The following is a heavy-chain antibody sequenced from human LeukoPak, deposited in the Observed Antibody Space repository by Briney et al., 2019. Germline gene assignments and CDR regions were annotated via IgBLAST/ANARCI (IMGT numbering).Heavy chain of an antibody. J-gene: IGHJ4*02. D-gene: IGHD3-22*01. CDR2: ISAYNGNT. Sequence: ASVKVSCKASGYTFSNYGISWVRQAPGQGLEWLGWISAYNGNTHYAQKLQGRVTLTTDTSTSTAYMEVRSLRSEDTAVYFCARVIPDYYDSSGYPLFFDYWGQGTLVTVSS. CDR1: GYTFSNYG. CDR3: ARVIPDYYDSSGYPLFFDY. V-gene: IGHV1-18*01.